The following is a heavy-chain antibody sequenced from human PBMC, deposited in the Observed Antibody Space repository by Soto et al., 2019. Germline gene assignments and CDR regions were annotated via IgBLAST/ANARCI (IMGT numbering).Heavy chain of an antibody. D-gene: IGHD5-12*01. CDR2: INHGGST. CDR1: GESFIGYY. J-gene: IGHJ5*02. CDR3: ARTDIVTTNGFDP. V-gene: IGHV4-34*01. Sequence: QVHLQQWGAGLLKPSETLSLTCAVYGESFIGYYWTWIRQSPGKGLEWIGEINHGGSTNYNPSLKSRVTISIDTSKNQFSLTLTSMTAADTSVYYCARTDIVTTNGFDPWGQGTLVTVSS.